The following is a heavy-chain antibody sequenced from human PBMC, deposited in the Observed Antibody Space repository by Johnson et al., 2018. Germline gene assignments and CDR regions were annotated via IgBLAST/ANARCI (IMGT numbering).Heavy chain of an antibody. CDR3: VGVIAVVGATLYFAI. V-gene: IGHV4-59*11. CDR2: AYYDGSI. J-gene: IGHJ3*02. D-gene: IGHD1-26*01. CDR1: GGSISSHH. Sequence: QVQLQESGPGLVKPSETLSLTCSVSGGSISSHHWSWIRQSPGKGLECIVYAYYDGSITYNPSLKSRVTVSVDTSKNQFSLNLSSVTAAATAVYYCVGVIAVVGATLYFAIWGQGTMVTVSS.